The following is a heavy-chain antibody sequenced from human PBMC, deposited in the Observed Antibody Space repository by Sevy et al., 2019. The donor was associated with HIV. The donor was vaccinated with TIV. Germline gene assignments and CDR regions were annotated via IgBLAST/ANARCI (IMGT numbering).Heavy chain of an antibody. J-gene: IGHJ4*02. CDR3: ARLRLIASAPYYFDY. CDR2: ISSGNTYT. CDR1: GLIFSDYY. D-gene: IGHD2-21*01. Sequence: GGSLRLSCAASGLIFSDYYMGWVRQAPGKGLEWVADISSGNTYTNYADSVKGRITISRDHAMKSLYLQMNTLRAVDTAVYYCARLRLIASAPYYFDYWGQGALVTVSS. V-gene: IGHV3-11*06.